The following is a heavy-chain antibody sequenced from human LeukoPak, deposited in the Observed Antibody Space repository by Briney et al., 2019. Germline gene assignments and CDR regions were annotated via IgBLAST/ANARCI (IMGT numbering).Heavy chain of an antibody. Sequence: GGSLRLSCAASGFTFSTYSMNWVRQAPGKGLEWVSYISSSSSTIYYADSVKGRFTISRDNSRNTLYLQMNSLRAEDTAIYYCAKNGDRGAYCSGGTCYPYYYYYMDVWGKGTTVTISS. CDR3: AKNGDRGAYCSGGTCYPYYYYYMDV. D-gene: IGHD2-15*01. CDR2: ISSSSSTI. V-gene: IGHV3-48*01. J-gene: IGHJ6*03. CDR1: GFTFSTYS.